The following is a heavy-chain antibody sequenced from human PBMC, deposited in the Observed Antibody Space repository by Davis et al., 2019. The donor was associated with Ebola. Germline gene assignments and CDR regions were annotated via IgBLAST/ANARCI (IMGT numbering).Heavy chain of an antibody. V-gene: IGHV4-39*01. CDR1: GGSISSSSYY. CDR2: IYYSGST. D-gene: IGHD1-26*01. J-gene: IGHJ4*02. Sequence: MPSETLSLTCTVSGGSISSSSYYWGWIRQPPGKGLEWIGSIYYSGSTYYNPSLKSRATISVDTSKNQFSLKLSSVTAADTAVYYCARLVGATSPIDYWGQGTLVTVSS. CDR3: ARLVGATSPIDY.